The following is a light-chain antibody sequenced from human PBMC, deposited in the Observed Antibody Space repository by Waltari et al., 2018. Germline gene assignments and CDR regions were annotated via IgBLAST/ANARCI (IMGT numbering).Light chain of an antibody. CDR1: QSISRY. V-gene: IGKV3-20*01. CDR3: QNHERLPAT. J-gene: IGKJ1*01. Sequence: EVVLTQSPATLSLSPGETATLSCRASQSISRYLVWYQQTSGQAPRHLIYGASTRATGIPDRFSGSGSGTDFSLTISRLEAEDVAVYYCQNHERLPATFGQGTKVEIK. CDR2: GAS.